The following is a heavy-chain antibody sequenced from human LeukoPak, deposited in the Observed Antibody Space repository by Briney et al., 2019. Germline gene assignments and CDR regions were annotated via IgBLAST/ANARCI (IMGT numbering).Heavy chain of an antibody. J-gene: IGHJ5*02. CDR3: ARGALCGSGCYNWFDP. CDR1: GFTFSSYS. CDR2: ISSSSSYI. D-gene: IGHD6-19*01. V-gene: IGHV3-21*01. Sequence: PGGSLRLSCAASGFTFSSYSMNWVRQAPGKGLEWVSSISSSSSYIYYADSVKGRSTISRDNAKNSLYLQMNSLRAEDTAVYYCARGALCGSGCYNWFDPWGQGTLVTVSS.